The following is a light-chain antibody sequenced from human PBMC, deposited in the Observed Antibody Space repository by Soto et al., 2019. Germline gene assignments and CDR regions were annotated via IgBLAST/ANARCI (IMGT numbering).Light chain of an antibody. J-gene: IGLJ2*01. Sequence: SALTQPASVSGSPGQSITISCTGTSSDVGGYNYVSWYQQQPGKAPKLMIYDVSNRPSGVSNRFSGSKSGKTASLTISGLQAEDEADYYCSSYTSSSTYVVFGGGTKLTVL. V-gene: IGLV2-14*01. CDR3: SSYTSSSTYVV. CDR2: DVS. CDR1: SSDVGGYNY.